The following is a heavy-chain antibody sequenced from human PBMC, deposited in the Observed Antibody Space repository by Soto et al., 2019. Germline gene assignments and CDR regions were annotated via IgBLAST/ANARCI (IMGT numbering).Heavy chain of an antibody. D-gene: IGHD2-15*01. Sequence: QVQLQESGPGLVTPSQTLSLTCTVSGGSISSGDYYWSWIRQPPGKGLEWIGYIYYSGSTYYNPSLKSRVTISVDTSKNQCSLKLSSVTAADTAVYYWASGGSRSFPLDYWGQGTLVTVSS. CDR2: IYYSGST. J-gene: IGHJ4*02. CDR1: GGSISSGDYY. CDR3: ASGGSRSFPLDY. V-gene: IGHV4-30-4*01.